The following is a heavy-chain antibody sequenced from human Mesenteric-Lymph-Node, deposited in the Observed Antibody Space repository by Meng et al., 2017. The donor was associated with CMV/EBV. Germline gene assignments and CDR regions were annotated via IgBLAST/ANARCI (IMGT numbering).Heavy chain of an antibody. CDR2: VSWNGSRT. CDR3: ARDLYCSSTSCIYYFYYGMDV. D-gene: IGHD2-2*01. CDR1: GFTFSSYS. J-gene: IGHJ6*02. Sequence: GGSLRLSCAASGFTFSSYSMNWVRQAPGKGLEWVSGVSWNGSRTHYADSVKGRFIISRDNSRNFLYQQMNSLRPEDTAVYYCARDLYCSSTSCIYYFYYGMDVWGQGTTVTVSS. V-gene: IGHV3-19*01.